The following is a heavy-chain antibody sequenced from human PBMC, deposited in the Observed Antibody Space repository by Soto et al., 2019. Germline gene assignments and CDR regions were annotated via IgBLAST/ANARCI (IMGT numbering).Heavy chain of an antibody. CDR2: IYHSGST. V-gene: IGHV4-4*02. J-gene: IGHJ4*02. D-gene: IGHD3-10*01. CDR3: ARDQNGSGNYYTRYFDY. CDR1: GGSINSRYW. Sequence: SETLSLTCAVSGGSINSRYWWSWVRQPPGKGLEWIGEIYHSGSTNYNPSLKSRVTISVDKSKNQFSLNLSSVTAADTAVYYCARDQNGSGNYYTRYFDYWGQGTLVTVS.